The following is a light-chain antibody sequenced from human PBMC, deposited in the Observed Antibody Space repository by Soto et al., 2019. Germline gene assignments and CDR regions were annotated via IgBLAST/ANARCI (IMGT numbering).Light chain of an antibody. V-gene: IGKV3-20*01. Sequence: EIVMTQSPGTLSSSPGERATLSCRASQSVSSKLAWYQQKPGQAPRLLIYDASNRATGIPDRFSGSGSGTDFTLTISRLETEDFAVYFCQQYGRSPITFGQGTRLEIK. J-gene: IGKJ5*01. CDR1: QSVSSK. CDR3: QQYGRSPIT. CDR2: DAS.